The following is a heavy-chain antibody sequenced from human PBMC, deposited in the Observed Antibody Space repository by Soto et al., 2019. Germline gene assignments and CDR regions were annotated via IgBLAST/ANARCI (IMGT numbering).Heavy chain of an antibody. J-gene: IGHJ4*02. CDR1: GGSINSYY. V-gene: IGHV4-59*01. CDR2: IYYTGST. Sequence: QVQLQESGPGLVKPSETLSLTCSVSGGSINSYYWSWIRQPPGKGLEWIGNIYYTGSTNHNPSLKSRVTISVDASKNQFSLKLSSVTAADTAVYYCARGRGFRSSSSCRGYFDYWGQGTLVTVSS. D-gene: IGHD2-2*01. CDR3: ARGRGFRSSSSCRGYFDY.